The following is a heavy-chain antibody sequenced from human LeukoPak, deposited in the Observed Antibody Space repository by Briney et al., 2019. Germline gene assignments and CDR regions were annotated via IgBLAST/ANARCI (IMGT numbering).Heavy chain of an antibody. J-gene: IGHJ4*02. Sequence: SGGSLRLSCAASGFTFSTYGMHWVRQAPGKGLEWVAVISYDGSNKYYADSVKGRFTISRDNSKNTLYLQMNSLRAEDTAVYYCARADCSSTSCYTVDYWGQGTLVTVSS. V-gene: IGHV3-30*05. CDR1: GFTFSTYG. CDR2: ISYDGSNK. CDR3: ARADCSSTSCYTVDY. D-gene: IGHD2-2*02.